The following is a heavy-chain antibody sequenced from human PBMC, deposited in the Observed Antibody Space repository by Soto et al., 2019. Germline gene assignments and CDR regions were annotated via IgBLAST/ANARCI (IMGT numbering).Heavy chain of an antibody. V-gene: IGHV1-8*01. CDR3: ARRLTWAGNVDY. CDR2: MNPNSGNT. CDR1: GYTFTSYD. J-gene: IGHJ4*02. D-gene: IGHD1-1*01. Sequence: QVQLVQSGAEVKKPGASVKVSCKASGYTFTSYDINWVRQATGQGLEWMGWMNPNSGNTGYAQKFQGRVTMTRNTSISTAYMELVSLRSEHTAVNYHARRLTWAGNVDYSGQGTLVTVSS.